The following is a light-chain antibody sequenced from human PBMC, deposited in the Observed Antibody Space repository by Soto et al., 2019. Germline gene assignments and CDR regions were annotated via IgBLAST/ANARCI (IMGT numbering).Light chain of an antibody. Sequence: QSVLTQPPSVSGAPGQRVTISCTGSNSNIGAGRDVHWYQQLPGTAPKLFIYANTNRPSGVPDRFSGSKSGISASLAITGLQADDEADYYCQSYDYSLRGWVFGGGTKVTVL. CDR1: NSNIGAGRD. CDR3: QSYDYSLRGWV. J-gene: IGLJ3*02. V-gene: IGLV1-40*01. CDR2: ANT.